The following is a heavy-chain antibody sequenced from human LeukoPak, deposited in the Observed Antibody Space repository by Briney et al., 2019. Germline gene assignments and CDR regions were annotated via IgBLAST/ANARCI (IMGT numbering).Heavy chain of an antibody. CDR2: IYTSGST. D-gene: IGHD6-6*01. J-gene: IGHJ4*02. CDR1: GGSISSYY. CDR3: ARESYSSSYLFDF. V-gene: IGHV4-4*07. Sequence: SETLSLTCTVSGGSISSYYWSWIRQPAGKGLEWIARIYTSGSTNYNPSLKSRVTMSVDTSKNQIPLKVNSVTAADTAVYYCARESYSSSYLFDFWGQGTLVTVSS.